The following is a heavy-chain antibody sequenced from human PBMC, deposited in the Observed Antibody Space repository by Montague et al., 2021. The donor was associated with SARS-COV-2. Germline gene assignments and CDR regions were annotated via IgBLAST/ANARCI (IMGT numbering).Heavy chain of an antibody. V-gene: IGHV4-39*01. J-gene: IGHJ4*02. Sequence: SETLSLTCTVSGRSISSSSYYWGWIRQPPGKGLEWIGSIYYSGSTYYNPSLKSRVTISVDTSKNQFSLKLSSVTAADTAVYYCARKASRRITLFGVVTASYYFDYWGQGTLVTVSS. CDR1: GRSISSSSYY. CDR3: ARKASRRITLFGVVTASYYFDY. D-gene: IGHD3-3*01. CDR2: IYYSGST.